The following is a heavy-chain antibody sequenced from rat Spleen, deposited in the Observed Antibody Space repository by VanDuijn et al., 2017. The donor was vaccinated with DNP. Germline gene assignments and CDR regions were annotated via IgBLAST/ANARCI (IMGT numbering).Heavy chain of an antibody. D-gene: IGHD1-6*01. CDR3: TRGDILRSFDY. Sequence: EVQLQESGPGLVKPSQSLSLTCSVTGYSIISTYWGWIRKFPGNEMEWIGHISYSGTTSYNPSLRSRISITRDTSKNQFFLHLNSVTTGDTATYYCTRGDILRSFDYWGQGVMVTVSS. V-gene: IGHV3-1*01. CDR2: ISYSGTT. CDR1: GYSIISTY. J-gene: IGHJ2*01.